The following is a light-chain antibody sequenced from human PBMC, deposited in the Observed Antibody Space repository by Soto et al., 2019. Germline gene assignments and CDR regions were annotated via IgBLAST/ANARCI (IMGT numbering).Light chain of an antibody. CDR2: GAS. CDR1: QSISVW. Sequence: IQMTQSPSTLSASVGDRVTITCRASQSISVWLAWYQQKPGKAPKLLIYGASSLQSGVPSRFSGSGSGTDLTITISSLQPEDFETYYCLQDYNYPWTFGQGTKVDIK. CDR3: LQDYNYPWT. V-gene: IGKV1-6*01. J-gene: IGKJ1*01.